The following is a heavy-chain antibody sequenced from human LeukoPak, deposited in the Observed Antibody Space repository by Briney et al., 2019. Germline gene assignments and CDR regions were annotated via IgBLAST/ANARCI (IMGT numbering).Heavy chain of an antibody. CDR3: ARGSETVVPAASGRAYWFDP. V-gene: IGHV4-34*01. J-gene: IGHJ5*02. Sequence: SETLSLTCAVYGGSFSGYYWSWIRQPPGKGLEWIGEINHSGSTNYNPSLKSRVTISVDTSKNQFSLKLSSVTAADTAVYYCARGSETVVPAASGRAYWFDPWGQGTLVTVSS. CDR2: INHSGST. CDR1: GGSFSGYY. D-gene: IGHD2-2*01.